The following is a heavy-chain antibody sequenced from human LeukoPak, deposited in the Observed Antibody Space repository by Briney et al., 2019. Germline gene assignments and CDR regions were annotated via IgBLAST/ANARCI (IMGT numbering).Heavy chain of an antibody. V-gene: IGHV3-21*01. J-gene: IGHJ4*02. CDR2: ISSSSSYI. CDR1: GFTISSYS. CDR3: ARAGSCYDYDY. D-gene: IGHD5-12*01. Sequence: GGSLRLSCAASGFTISSYSMNWVRQAPGKGLEWVSSISSSSSYIYYADSVKGRFTISRDNAKNSLYLQMNSLRAEDTAVYYCARAGSCYDYDYWGQGTLVTVSS.